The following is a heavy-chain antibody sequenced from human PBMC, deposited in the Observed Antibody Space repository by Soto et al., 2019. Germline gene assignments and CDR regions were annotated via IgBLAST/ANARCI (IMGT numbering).Heavy chain of an antibody. J-gene: IGHJ5*02. Sequence: PLETLSLTCTVSGGSISRGGYYWSWIRQHPGKGLEWIGYIYYSGSTYYNPSLKSRVTISVDTSKNQFSLKLSSVTAADTAVYYCARDSSYCSGGSCYFNRFDPWGQGTLVTVSS. CDR1: GGSISRGGYY. V-gene: IGHV4-31*03. D-gene: IGHD2-15*01. CDR2: IYYSGST. CDR3: ARDSSYCSGGSCYFNRFDP.